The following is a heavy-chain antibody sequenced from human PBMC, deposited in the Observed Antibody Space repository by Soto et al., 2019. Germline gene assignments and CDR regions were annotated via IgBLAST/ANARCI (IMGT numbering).Heavy chain of an antibody. CDR1: GGSISSGGYS. V-gene: IGHV4-30-2*01. J-gene: IGHJ5*02. CDR2: IYHSGST. CDR3: ARAVTIFGVAKGLLGVNWFDP. D-gene: IGHD3-3*01. Sequence: PSETLSLTCAVSGGSISSGGYSWSWIRQPPGKGLEWIGYIYHSGSTYYNPSLKSRVTISVDRSKNQFSLKLSSVTAADTAVYYCARAVTIFGVAKGLLGVNWFDPWGQGTLVTVSS.